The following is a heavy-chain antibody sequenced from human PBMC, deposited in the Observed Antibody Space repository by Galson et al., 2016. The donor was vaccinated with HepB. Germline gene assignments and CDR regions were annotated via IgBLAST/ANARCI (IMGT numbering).Heavy chain of an antibody. Sequence: SETLSLTCAVSSDSINSKNWWSWVRQPPGKGLEWTGGTSHSGNTNYSPSLKSRVTISLDKSKNQFSLNLKYMTAADTAVYYCASNRGGGSYFDSWGQGILVTVSS. CDR3: ASNRGGGSYFDS. CDR2: TSHSGNT. D-gene: IGHD3-16*01. CDR1: SDSINSKNW. V-gene: IGHV4-4*02. J-gene: IGHJ4*02.